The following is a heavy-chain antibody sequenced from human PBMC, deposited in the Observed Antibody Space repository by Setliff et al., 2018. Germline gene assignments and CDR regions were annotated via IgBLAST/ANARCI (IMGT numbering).Heavy chain of an antibody. CDR2: ISAYNGNT. CDR1: AYSFSGYY. Sequence: ASVKVSCKTSAYSFSGYYIHWVRQAPGQGLEWMGWISAYNGNTNYAQKLQGRVTMTTDTSTSTAYMELRSLRSDDTAVYYCAREGGYSYAERYFDYWGQEPWSPSPQ. J-gene: IGHJ4*01. D-gene: IGHD5-18*01. CDR3: AREGGYSYAERYFDY. V-gene: IGHV1-18*01.